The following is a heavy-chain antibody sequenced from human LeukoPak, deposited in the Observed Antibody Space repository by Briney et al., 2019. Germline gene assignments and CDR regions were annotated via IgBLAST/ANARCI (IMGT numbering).Heavy chain of an antibody. CDR3: AGSGGDY. V-gene: IGHV3-48*02. CDR2: ISSGSSTI. J-gene: IGHJ4*02. CDR1: GFSFTTPS. Sequence: PGGSLRLSCVASGFSFTTPSMNWVRQAPGKGLEWVSYISSGSSTIYYADSVKGRFTISRDNAENSLYLQMNSLRDDDTAVYYCAGSGGDYWGQGTLVSVSS.